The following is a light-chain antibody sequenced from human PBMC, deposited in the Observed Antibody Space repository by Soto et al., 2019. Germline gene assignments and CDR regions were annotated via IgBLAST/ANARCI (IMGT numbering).Light chain of an antibody. J-gene: IGKJ4*01. V-gene: IGKV3-11*01. CDR3: QQRGNWPFLT. CDR2: DAS. Sequence: ESVVTQSPATLSLSPGERATLSCRSSQSVSSYLAWYQQKPGQAPRLLIYDASSRATGIPARFSGSGSETDFTLTISSLEPEDYAVYYCQQRGNWPFLTFGGGTKVEIK. CDR1: QSVSSY.